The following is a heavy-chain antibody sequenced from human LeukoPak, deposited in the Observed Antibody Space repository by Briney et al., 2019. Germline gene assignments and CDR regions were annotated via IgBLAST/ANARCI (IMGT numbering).Heavy chain of an antibody. V-gene: IGHV7-4-1*02. CDR1: GYTFTSYA. CDR2: INTYTGNP. CDR3: ARDLGRDLTILDY. J-gene: IGHJ4*02. D-gene: IGHD7-27*01. Sequence: GASVKVSCKASGYTFTSYAMNWVRQAPGQGLEWMGWINTYTGNPTYAQGFTGRFVFSLDTSVSTVYPQISSLKAEDTAVYYCARDLGRDLTILDYWGQGTLVTVSS.